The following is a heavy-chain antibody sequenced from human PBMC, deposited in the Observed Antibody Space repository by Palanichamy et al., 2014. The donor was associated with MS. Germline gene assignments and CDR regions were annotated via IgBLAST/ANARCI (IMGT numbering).Heavy chain of an antibody. D-gene: IGHD1-20*01. J-gene: IGHJ4*02. CDR3: AKARGVAGNTGIDY. Sequence: EVQLVESGGGLVQPGGSPRLSCAASGFTFSSYAMSWVRQAPGKGLEWVSGISGSGSSTYYADSVKGRFTVSRDNSKKTLYLQMNSLRAEDTAVYYCAKARGVAGNTGIDYWGQGTLVTVSS. CDR2: ISGSGSST. CDR1: GFTFSSYA. V-gene: IGHV3-23*04.